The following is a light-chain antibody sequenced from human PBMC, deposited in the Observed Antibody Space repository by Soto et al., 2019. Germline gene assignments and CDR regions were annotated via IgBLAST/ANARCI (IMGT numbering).Light chain of an antibody. CDR3: GTWDTSLSAGV. CDR2: ENY. CDR1: HSNIGNNY. Sequence: QSVLTQPPSVSAAPGQKVTISCSGSHSNIGNNYVSWYQQLPGTAPKHLIYENYKRPSEIPDRFSGSKSGTSATLGSTGLQTGDEADYYCGTWDTSLSAGVFGGGTKLTVL. J-gene: IGLJ3*02. V-gene: IGLV1-51*02.